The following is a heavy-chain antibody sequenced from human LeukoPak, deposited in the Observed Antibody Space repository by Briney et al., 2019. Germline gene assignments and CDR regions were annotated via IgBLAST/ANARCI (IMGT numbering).Heavy chain of an antibody. V-gene: IGHV4-30-2*01. CDR2: IYHSGST. D-gene: IGHD5-18*01. J-gene: IGHJ4*02. CDR3: ARDQYGSCGYVGYFDY. CDR1: GGSISSGGYS. Sequence: SQTLSLTCAVSGGSISSGGYSWSWIRQPPGKGLEWIGYIYHSGSTYYNPSLKSRVTISVDRSKNQFSLKLSSVTAADTAVYYCARDQYGSCGYVGYFDYWGQGTLVTVSS.